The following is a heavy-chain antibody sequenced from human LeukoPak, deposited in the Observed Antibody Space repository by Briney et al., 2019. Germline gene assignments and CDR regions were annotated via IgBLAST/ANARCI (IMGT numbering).Heavy chain of an antibody. D-gene: IGHD3-16*02. CDR3: ARVSAGVIGMKDVFDI. V-gene: IGHV3-21*01. J-gene: IGHJ3*02. Sequence: GGSLRLSCAASGFSFNNYAMHWVRQAPGKGLEWVSSISGSSSYIYYADSVKGRFTISRHNAKNSLYLQMNSLRAEDTAVYYCARVSAGVIGMKDVFDIWGQGTMVTVSS. CDR1: GFSFNNYA. CDR2: ISGSSSYI.